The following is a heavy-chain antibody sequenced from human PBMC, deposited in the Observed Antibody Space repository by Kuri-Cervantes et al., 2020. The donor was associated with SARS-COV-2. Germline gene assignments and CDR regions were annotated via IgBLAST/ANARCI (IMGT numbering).Heavy chain of an antibody. V-gene: IGHV3-30-3*01. Sequence: GESLKISCAASGFTFSSYAMHWVRQAPGKGLEWVAVISYDGSNKYYADSVKGRFTISRDNSKNTLYLQMNNLRAEVKAVYYCARDGDIVVVREGFDYWGQGTLVTVSS. CDR1: GFTFSSYA. CDR3: ARDGDIVVVREGFDY. CDR2: ISYDGSNK. D-gene: IGHD2-2*01. J-gene: IGHJ4*02.